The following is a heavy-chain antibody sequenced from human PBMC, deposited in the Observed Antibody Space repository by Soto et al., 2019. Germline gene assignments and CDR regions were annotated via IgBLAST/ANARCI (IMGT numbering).Heavy chain of an antibody. CDR1: GYTFTSYA. J-gene: IGHJ4*02. CDR3: ARGPGRPDGPGDY. V-gene: IGHV1-3*01. Sequence: QVQLVQSGAEVKKPGASVKVSCKASGYTFTSYAMHWVRQAPGQRIEWMGWINAGNGNTKYSQKFQGRVIITRDTSASTAYMELSSLRSEDTAVYYCARGPGRPDGPGDYWGQGTLVTVSS. CDR2: INAGNGNT.